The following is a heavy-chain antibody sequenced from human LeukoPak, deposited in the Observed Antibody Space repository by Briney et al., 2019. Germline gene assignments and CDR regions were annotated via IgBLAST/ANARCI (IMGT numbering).Heavy chain of an antibody. D-gene: IGHD2-8*01. Sequence: GGSLRLSCEASGFTFVDYGMSWVRQLPGKGLEWVSGINRNGDSTDYAGSVKGRFTISRDNAKNSHFLQMNSLRVEDTALYYCARGFRNGPFDCWGQETLVTVSS. V-gene: IGHV3-20*04. J-gene: IGHJ4*02. CDR3: ARGFRNGPFDC. CDR2: INRNGDST. CDR1: GFTFVDYG.